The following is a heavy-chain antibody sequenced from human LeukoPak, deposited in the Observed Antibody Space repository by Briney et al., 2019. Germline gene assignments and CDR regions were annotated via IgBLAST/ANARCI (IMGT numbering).Heavy chain of an antibody. D-gene: IGHD3-9*01. CDR3: TTDLYYDILTGYYRGDY. CDR1: GFTFTTYA. V-gene: IGHV3-15*01. CDR2: IKSKTDGGTA. J-gene: IGHJ4*02. Sequence: KPGGSLRLSCAASGFTFTTYAMSWVRQAPGKGLEWVGRIKSKTDGGTADYAAPVKGRFTISRDDSRNTLYLQMNSLKTEDTAVYYCTTDLYYDILTGYYRGDYWGQGTLVTVSS.